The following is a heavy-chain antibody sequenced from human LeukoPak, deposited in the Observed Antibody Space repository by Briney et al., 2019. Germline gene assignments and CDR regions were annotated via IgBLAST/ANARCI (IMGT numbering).Heavy chain of an antibody. D-gene: IGHD6-13*01. CDR3: AREASSSWPNWFDP. Sequence: ASVKVSCKASGYTFTSYGISWVRQAPGQELEWMAWISAYNGNTDYAQHLRGRVTMTTDTSTSTAYMELRSLRSDDTAVYYCAREASSSWPNWFDPWGQGTLVTVSS. J-gene: IGHJ5*02. V-gene: IGHV1-18*01. CDR2: ISAYNGNT. CDR1: GYTFTSYG.